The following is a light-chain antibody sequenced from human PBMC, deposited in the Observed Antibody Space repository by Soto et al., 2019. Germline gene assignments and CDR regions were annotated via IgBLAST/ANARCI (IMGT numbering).Light chain of an antibody. CDR3: QQYDNLPPT. J-gene: IGKJ4*01. CDR1: HSISTN. Sequence: EIIMTQSPATLSVSPGEGATLSCRTSHSISTNLAWYQHKRGQSPRLLVYGASTRATGVPARFSGSGSGAEFTLSISSLQSEDFAVYYCQQYDNLPPTFGGGTKVEIK. CDR2: GAS. V-gene: IGKV3-15*01.